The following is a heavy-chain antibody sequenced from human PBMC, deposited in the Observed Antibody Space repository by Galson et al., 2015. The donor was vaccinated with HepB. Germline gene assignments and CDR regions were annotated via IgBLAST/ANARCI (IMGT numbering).Heavy chain of an antibody. V-gene: IGHV3-23*01. J-gene: IGHJ4*02. CDR3: AKGTYSTSSKAYFDY. CDR2: FSGSGGST. Sequence: SLRLSCAASGFTFSSYAMSWVRQAPGKGLEWVSGFSGSGGSTYYADSVKGRFTISRDNSKNTLFLQMNSLRAEDTAVYYCAKGTYSTSSKAYFDYWGQGALVIVSS. D-gene: IGHD6-6*01. CDR1: GFTFSSYA.